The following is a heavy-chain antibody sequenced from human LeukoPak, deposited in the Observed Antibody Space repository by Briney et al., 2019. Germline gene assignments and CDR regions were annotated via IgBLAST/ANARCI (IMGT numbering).Heavy chain of an antibody. CDR2: ISASGGST. Sequence: GGSLRLSCAASGFTFSSYAINWVRQAPGKGLEWVSSISASGGSTYYADSVKGRFTISRDNSKNTLYLQMNSLRAEDTAVYYCAKVGDGQWLPQKDYYYYMDVWGKGTTVTISS. CDR1: GFTFSSYA. CDR3: AKVGDGQWLPQKDYYYYMDV. D-gene: IGHD6-19*01. J-gene: IGHJ6*03. V-gene: IGHV3-23*01.